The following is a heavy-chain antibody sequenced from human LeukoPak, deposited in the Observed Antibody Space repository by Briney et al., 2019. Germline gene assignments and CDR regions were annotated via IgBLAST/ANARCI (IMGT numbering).Heavy chain of an antibody. D-gene: IGHD2-8*02. CDR1: GFTFRTYA. J-gene: IGHJ6*03. Sequence: PGGSLRLSCVASGFTFRTYAMSWVRQTPWMELEWVSAISGSDPGTYHADSVKGRFTISRDNSKNTLYLQMNNLRAEDTAIYFCAKAPLGSCTGARCYSLDAWGKGTTVSVPS. CDR3: AKAPLGSCTGARCYSLDA. CDR2: ISGSDPGT. V-gene: IGHV3-23*01.